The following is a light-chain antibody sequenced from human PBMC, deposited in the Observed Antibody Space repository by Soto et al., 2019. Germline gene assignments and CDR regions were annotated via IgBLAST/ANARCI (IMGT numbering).Light chain of an antibody. Sequence: NFMLTQPHSVSESPGKTVSISCTRSSGRIASNYVQWYQQRPGSAPTTVIYEDNQRPSGVPDRFSGSTDGSSNSASLTISGLQTEDEADYYCQSYDSSTVVFGGGTKLTV. V-gene: IGLV6-57*04. CDR1: SGRIASNY. J-gene: IGLJ2*01. CDR3: QSYDSSTVV. CDR2: EDN.